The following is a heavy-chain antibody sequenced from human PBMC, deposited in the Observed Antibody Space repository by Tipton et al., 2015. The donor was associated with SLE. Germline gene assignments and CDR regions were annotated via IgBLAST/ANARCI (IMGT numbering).Heavy chain of an antibody. V-gene: IGHV1-46*03. D-gene: IGHD2-15*01. Sequence: QVQLVQSGPEVKKPGASVKVSCKASGYTFTSYGISWVRRAPGQGLEWMGIINPGADYTTYAQNFQGRVTMTRDMSRNTVYMELSGLRSEDTAIYYCARESDSPDVWGQGTTVTVSS. CDR3: ARESDSPDV. CDR1: GYTFTSYG. CDR2: INPGADYT. J-gene: IGHJ6*02.